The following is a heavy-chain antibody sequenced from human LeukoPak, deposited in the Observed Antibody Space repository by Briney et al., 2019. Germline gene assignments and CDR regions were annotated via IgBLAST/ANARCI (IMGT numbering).Heavy chain of an antibody. Sequence: ASVKVSCKASGYTFTGYYMHWVRQAPGQGLEWMGWINPNSGGTNYAQKFQGRVIMTRDTSIRTAYMELSRLGSDDTAIYYCARDRTERDFDYWGQGTLVTVSS. V-gene: IGHV1-2*02. CDR1: GYTFTGYY. CDR2: INPNSGGT. CDR3: ARDRTERDFDY. J-gene: IGHJ4*02.